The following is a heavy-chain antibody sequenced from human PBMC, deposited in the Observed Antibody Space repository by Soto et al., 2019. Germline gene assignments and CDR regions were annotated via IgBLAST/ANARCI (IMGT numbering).Heavy chain of an antibody. V-gene: IGHV1-69*13. CDR3: AGDNRPVRDYDILTGYYPLAY. D-gene: IGHD3-9*01. CDR2: IIPIFGTA. CDR1: GGTFSSYA. J-gene: IGHJ4*02. Sequence: SVKVSCKASGGTFSSYAISWVRQAPGQGLEWMGGIIPIFGTANYAQKFQGRVTITADESTSTAYMELSSLRSEDTAVYYCAGDNRPVRDYDILTGYYPLAYWGQGTLVTVSS.